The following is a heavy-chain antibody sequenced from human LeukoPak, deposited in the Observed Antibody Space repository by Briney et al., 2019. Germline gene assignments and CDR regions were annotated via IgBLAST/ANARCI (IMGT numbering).Heavy chain of an antibody. CDR3: ARVAYYDFWSGYPVDV. Sequence: PGGSLRLSCAASGFTVSSNYMSWVRQAPGKGLEWVSVIYSGGSTYYADSVKGRFTISRDNSKNTLYLQMNSLRAEDTAVYYCARVAYYDFWSGYPVDVWGQGTTVTVSS. J-gene: IGHJ6*02. D-gene: IGHD3-3*01. CDR1: GFTVSSNY. CDR2: IYSGGST. V-gene: IGHV3-66*01.